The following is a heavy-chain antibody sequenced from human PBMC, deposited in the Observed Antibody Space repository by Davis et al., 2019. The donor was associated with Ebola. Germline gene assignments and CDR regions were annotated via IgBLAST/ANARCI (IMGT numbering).Heavy chain of an antibody. CDR1: GGSVNNYY. CDR3: ARDDLGFDY. D-gene: IGHD3-16*01. Sequence: ETLSLTCTVSGGSVNNYYWSWIRQPPGKGLEWIGYIYFTGSTTYNPSLKSRVTISIDTSKNQFSLNLSSVTTADTAVYYCARDDLGFDYWGQGTLVTVSS. CDR2: IYFTGST. V-gene: IGHV4-59*02. J-gene: IGHJ4*02.